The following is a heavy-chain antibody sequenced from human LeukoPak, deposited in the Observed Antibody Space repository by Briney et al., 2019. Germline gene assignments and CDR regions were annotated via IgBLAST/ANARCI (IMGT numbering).Heavy chain of an antibody. D-gene: IGHD1-26*01. CDR2: TSDRGDYT. CDR1: GFTFTSYS. V-gene: IGHV3-23*01. CDR3: AKKAQYNGNYPLDY. Sequence: GGPLRLSCAASGFTFTSYSMSWVRQAPGKGLEWVSGTSDRGDYTYYADSVKGRFTISRDNSKNTLYLQMNSLRAEDTALYFCAKKAQYNGNYPLDYWGQGTLLTVSS. J-gene: IGHJ4*02.